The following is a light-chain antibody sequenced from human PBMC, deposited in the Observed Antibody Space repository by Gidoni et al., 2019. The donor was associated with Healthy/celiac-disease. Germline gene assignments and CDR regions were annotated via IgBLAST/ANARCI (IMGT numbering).Light chain of an antibody. CDR1: QDISNY. Sequence: DLQMTQSPSSLSASVGDRVTITCQASQDISNYLNWYQQKPGKAPKLLIYDASNLETGVPSRCSGSGSGTDFTFTISSLQPEDIATYYCQQYDNLPPALTFGGGTKVEIK. CDR2: DAS. J-gene: IGKJ4*01. V-gene: IGKV1-33*01. CDR3: QQYDNLPPALT.